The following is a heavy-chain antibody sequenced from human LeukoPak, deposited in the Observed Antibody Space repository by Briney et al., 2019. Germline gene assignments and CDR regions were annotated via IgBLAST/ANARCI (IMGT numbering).Heavy chain of an antibody. V-gene: IGHV4-59*08. D-gene: IGHD3-3*01. Sequence: SETLPLTCTVSGGSISSYYWSWIRQPPGKGLEWIGYIYYSGSTNYNPSLKSRVTISVDTSKNQFSLKLSSVTAADTAVYYCARHSPLRFLEWFFLDWGQGTLVTVSS. CDR3: ARHSPLRFLEWFFLD. CDR2: IYYSGST. CDR1: GGSISSYY. J-gene: IGHJ4*02.